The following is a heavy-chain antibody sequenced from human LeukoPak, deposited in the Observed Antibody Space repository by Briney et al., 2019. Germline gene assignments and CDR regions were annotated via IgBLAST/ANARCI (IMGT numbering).Heavy chain of an antibody. CDR3: ASPGRRDGY. D-gene: IGHD5-24*01. CDR1: GFTFSSYW. V-gene: IGHV3-74*01. J-gene: IGHJ4*02. Sequence: PGGSLRLSCVVSGFTFSSYWMHWVRQAPGKGLVWVSRISTDGTATGYADSVKGRFTISRDNARNTLYLQMNSLRAEDTAVYYCASPGRRDGYWGQGTLVTVSS. CDR2: ISTDGTAT.